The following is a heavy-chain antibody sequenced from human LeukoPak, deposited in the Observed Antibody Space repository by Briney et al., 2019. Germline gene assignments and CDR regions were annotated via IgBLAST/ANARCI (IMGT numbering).Heavy chain of an antibody. V-gene: IGHV3-15*01. CDR1: GFTFSNAW. D-gene: IGHD3-9*01. J-gene: IGHJ6*02. CDR3: TTGAYYDILTGYYLYYYGMDV. CDR2: IKSKTDGGTT. Sequence: GGSLRLSCAASGFTFSNAWMSWVRQAPGKGLEWVGRIKSKTDGGTTDYAAPVKGRFTISRDDSKNTLYLQMNSLKTEDTAVCYCTTGAYYDILTGYYLYYYGMDVWGQGTTVTVSS.